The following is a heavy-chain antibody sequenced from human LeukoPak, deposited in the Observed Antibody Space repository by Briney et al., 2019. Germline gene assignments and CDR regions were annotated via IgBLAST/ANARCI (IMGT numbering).Heavy chain of an antibody. CDR3: AGGSINWGTFYYYFDS. Sequence: SETLPLTCTVSGDSMSNYCWTWIRQPPGNGLEWIGYMYDSGYTSYSPSLKSRLTLSLDTSKPQFSLKLRSVTAADTSMYFCAGGSINWGTFYYYFDSWGHGTLVTVSS. V-gene: IGHV4-59*01. CDR2: MYDSGYT. CDR1: GDSMSNYC. J-gene: IGHJ4*01. D-gene: IGHD7-27*01.